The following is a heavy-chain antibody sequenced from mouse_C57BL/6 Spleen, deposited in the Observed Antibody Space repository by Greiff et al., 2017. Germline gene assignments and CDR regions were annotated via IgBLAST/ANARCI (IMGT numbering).Heavy chain of an antibody. Sequence: EVQLQQSGPELVKPGASVKISCKASGYTFTDYYMNWVKQSHGKSLEWIGDINPNNGGTSYNQKFKGKATLTVDKSSSTAYMELRSLTSEDSAVYYCARGWGYAMDYWGQGTSVTVSS. CDR1: GYTFTDYY. CDR3: ARGWGYAMDY. J-gene: IGHJ4*01. D-gene: IGHD3-3*01. V-gene: IGHV1-26*01. CDR2: INPNNGGT.